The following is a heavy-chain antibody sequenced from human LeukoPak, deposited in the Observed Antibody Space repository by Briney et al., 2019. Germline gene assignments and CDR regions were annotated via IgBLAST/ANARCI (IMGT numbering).Heavy chain of an antibody. CDR3: ARDGTTVTFEGDFDY. CDR2: ISSSSSYI. V-gene: IGHV3-21*01. J-gene: IGHJ4*02. CDR1: GFTFSSYS. D-gene: IGHD4-17*01. Sequence: VVLGGSLRLSCAASGFTFSSYSMNWVRQAPGKGLEWVSSISSSSSYIYYADSVKSRFTISRDNAKNSLYLQMNSLRAEDTAVYYCARDGTTVTFEGDFDYWGQGTLVTVSS.